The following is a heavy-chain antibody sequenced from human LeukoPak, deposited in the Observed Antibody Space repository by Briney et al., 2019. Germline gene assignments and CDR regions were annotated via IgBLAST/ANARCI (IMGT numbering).Heavy chain of an antibody. CDR3: ARDRVNWNDGGGLFDY. Sequence: PGGSLRLSCAASGFTVSSNYMSWVRQAPGKGLEWVSLIYSGGSTSYADSVKGRFTFSRDNSKNTLYLQMNSLRAEDTAVYYCARDRVNWNDGGGLFDYWGQGTLVTVSS. J-gene: IGHJ4*02. CDR1: GFTVSSNY. V-gene: IGHV3-53*01. D-gene: IGHD1-1*01. CDR2: IYSGGST.